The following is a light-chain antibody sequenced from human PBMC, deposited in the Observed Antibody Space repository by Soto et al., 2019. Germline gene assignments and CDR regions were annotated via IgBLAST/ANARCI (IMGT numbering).Light chain of an antibody. V-gene: IGKV3-15*01. Sequence: EIVMTQSLATLSVSPGERATLSCRASQSVATNLAWYQQKPGQAPGLLIFDASTRATGIPGRFSGSGSGTKFTLTISSLQSEDSAVYYCQQYNNWPRTFGQGTKVEIK. CDR1: QSVATN. J-gene: IGKJ1*01. CDR3: QQYNNWPRT. CDR2: DAS.